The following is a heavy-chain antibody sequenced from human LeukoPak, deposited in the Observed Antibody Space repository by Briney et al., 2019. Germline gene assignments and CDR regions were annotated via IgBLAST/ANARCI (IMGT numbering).Heavy chain of an antibody. V-gene: IGHV4-39*01. D-gene: IGHD3-10*02. CDR2: IYYSANT. Sequence: SETLSLTCTVSGGSISSSGSYCAWIRQPPGKGLEWIGSIYYSANTYYNPSLKSRVTVSVDTSKNQFSLKLSSVTAADTAVYYCARYYVDAFDIWGQGTLVTVSS. CDR1: GGSISSSGSY. J-gene: IGHJ3*02. CDR3: ARYYVDAFDI.